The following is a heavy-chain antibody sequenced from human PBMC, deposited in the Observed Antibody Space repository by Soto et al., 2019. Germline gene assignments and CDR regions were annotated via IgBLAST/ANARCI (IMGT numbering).Heavy chain of an antibody. CDR2: ISYDGSNK. CDR1: GFTFSSYA. V-gene: IGHV3-30-3*01. Sequence: GGSLRLSCAASGFTFSSYAMHWVRQAPGKGLEWVAVISYDGSNKYYADSVKGRFTISRDNSKNTLYLQMNSLRAEDTAVYYCARDLHDSSGSDYWGQGTLVTVSS. J-gene: IGHJ4*02. D-gene: IGHD3-22*01. CDR3: ARDLHDSSGSDY.